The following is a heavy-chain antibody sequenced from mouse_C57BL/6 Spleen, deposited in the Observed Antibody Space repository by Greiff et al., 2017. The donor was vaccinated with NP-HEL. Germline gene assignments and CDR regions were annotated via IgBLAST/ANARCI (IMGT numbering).Heavy chain of an antibody. D-gene: IGHD1-1*01. CDR1: GYTFTSYW. CDR2: INPSNGGT. V-gene: IGHV1-53*01. Sequence: VQLQQSGTELVKPGASVKLSCKASGYTFTSYWMHWVKQRPGQGLEWIGNINPSNGGTNYNEKFKSKATLTVDKSSSTAYMQLSSLTSEDSAVYDCARAGYYYGMSPYWYFDVWGTGTTVTVSS. J-gene: IGHJ1*03. CDR3: ARAGYYYGMSPYWYFDV.